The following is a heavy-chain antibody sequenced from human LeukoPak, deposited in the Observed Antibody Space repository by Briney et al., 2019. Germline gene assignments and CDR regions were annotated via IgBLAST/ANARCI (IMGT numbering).Heavy chain of an antibody. CDR3: ARDHFPGPHYYYGMDV. CDR2: INTNTGNP. V-gene: IGHV7-4-1*02. J-gene: IGHJ6*02. CDR1: GYTFTSYA. D-gene: IGHD3-3*02. Sequence: GASVKVSCKASGYTFTSYAMNWVRQAPGQGLEWMGWINTNTGNPTYAQGFTGRFVFSLDTSVSTAYLQISSLKAEDTAVYYCARDHFPGPHYYYGMDVWGQGTTVTVSS.